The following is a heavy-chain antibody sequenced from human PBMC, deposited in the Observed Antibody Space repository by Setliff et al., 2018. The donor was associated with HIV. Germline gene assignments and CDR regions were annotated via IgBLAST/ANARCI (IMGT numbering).Heavy chain of an antibody. D-gene: IGHD2-8*01. J-gene: IGHJ3*01. CDR3: ATKVYCTNGVCLDAFDL. V-gene: IGHV1-18*01. Sequence: GASVKVSCKASGYTLRRHGISWVRQAPGQGLEWMGWISAYNGNTNYAQKFRGRVTLTTDTSTSTAYMELSRLRSDDTAVYYCATKVYCTNGVCLDAFDLWGQGTMVTVSS. CDR1: GYTLRRHG. CDR2: ISAYNGNT.